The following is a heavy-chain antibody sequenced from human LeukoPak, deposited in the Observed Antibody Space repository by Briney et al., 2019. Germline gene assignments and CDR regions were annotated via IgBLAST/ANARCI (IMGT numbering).Heavy chain of an antibody. CDR3: ARVRGSYLGDYFDY. V-gene: IGHV3-66*01. Sequence: GGSLRLSCTASGFTFGDYAMSWVRQAPGKGLEWVSVIYSGGSTYYADSVKGRFTISRDNSKNTLYLQMNSLRAEDTAVYYCARVRGSYLGDYFDYWGQGTLVTVSS. CDR2: IYSGGST. D-gene: IGHD1-26*01. CDR1: GFTFGDYA. J-gene: IGHJ4*02.